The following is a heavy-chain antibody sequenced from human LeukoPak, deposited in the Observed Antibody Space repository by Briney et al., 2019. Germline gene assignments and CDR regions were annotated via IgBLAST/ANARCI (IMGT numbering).Heavy chain of an antibody. Sequence: GASLKVSCKASGDTFTNFGISWVRQAPGQGLEWMGWISAYNGNTNYAQRCQGRVTMTTDTSTSTAYMELRSLRSDDTAVYYCARDRDYGDYNTQDLFVYWGQGTLVTVSS. CDR2: ISAYNGNT. J-gene: IGHJ4*02. CDR1: GDTFTNFG. CDR3: ARDRDYGDYNTQDLFVY. V-gene: IGHV1-18*01. D-gene: IGHD4-17*01.